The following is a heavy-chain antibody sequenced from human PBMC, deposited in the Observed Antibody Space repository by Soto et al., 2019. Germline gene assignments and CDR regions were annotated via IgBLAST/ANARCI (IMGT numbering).Heavy chain of an antibody. V-gene: IGHV3-23*01. CDR2: ISGSGGST. Sequence: GGSLRLSCAASGFTFSSYAMSWVRQAPGKGLEWVSAISGSGGSTYYADSVKGRFTISRDNSKNTLYLQMNSLRAEDTAVYYCAKVRQRQQLGAIDYWGQGTLVTVSS. CDR3: AKVRQRQQLGAIDY. CDR1: GFTFSSYA. J-gene: IGHJ4*02. D-gene: IGHD6-13*01.